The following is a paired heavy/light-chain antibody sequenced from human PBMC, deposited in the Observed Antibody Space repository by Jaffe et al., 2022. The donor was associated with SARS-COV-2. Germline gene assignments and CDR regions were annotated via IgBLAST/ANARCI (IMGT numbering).Heavy chain of an antibody. CDR2: IYSGGST. CDR1: GFTVSSNY. J-gene: IGHJ6*02. CDR3: AFSAQNADCSSTSCHDYYYYGMDV. Sequence: EVQLVESGGGLIQPGGSLRLSCAASGFTVSSNYMSWVRQAPGKGLEWVSVIYSGGSTYYADSVKGRFTISRDNSKNTLYLQMNSLRAEDTAVYYCAFSAQNADCSSTSCHDYYYYGMDVWGQGTTVTVSS. D-gene: IGHD2-2*01. V-gene: IGHV3-53*01.
Light chain of an antibody. CDR3: MQALQIMYT. V-gene: IGKV2-28*01. Sequence: DIVMTQSPLSLPVTPGEPASISCRSSQSLLHSNGYNYLDWYLQKPGQSPQLLIYLGSNRASGVPDRFSGSGSGTDFTLKISRVEAEDVGVYYCMQALQIMYTFGQGTKLEIK. J-gene: IGKJ2*01. CDR2: LGS. CDR1: QSLLHSNGYNY.